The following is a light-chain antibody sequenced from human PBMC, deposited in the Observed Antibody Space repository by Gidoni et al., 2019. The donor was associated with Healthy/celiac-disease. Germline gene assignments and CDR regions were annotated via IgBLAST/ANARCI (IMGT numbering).Light chain of an antibody. J-gene: IGKJ2*01. V-gene: IGKV3-20*01. CDR1: QSVSSSY. CDR3: QQYGSSPYT. Sequence: EMVLPQSPGTLSLSPGERATLSCRASQSVSSSYLAWYQQTPGQAPRLLIYGASSRATGIPDRVSGSGSGTDFTLTISRLEPEDVAVYYCQQYGSSPYTFGQGTKLEIK. CDR2: GAS.